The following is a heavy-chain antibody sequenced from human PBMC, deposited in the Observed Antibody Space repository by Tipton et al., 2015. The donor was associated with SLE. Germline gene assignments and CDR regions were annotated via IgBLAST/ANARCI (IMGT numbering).Heavy chain of an antibody. V-gene: IGHV3-30*03. CDR2: ISFDGSNT. J-gene: IGHJ4*02. CDR3: AADLERQCFVY. D-gene: IGHD1-1*01. Sequence: SLRLSCAASGFPFSDYYMNWIRQAPGKGLEWVAVISFDGSNTYYADSVKGRFTISRDNSKNTLYLQMNSLRAGDTAVYYCAADLERQCFVYWCRGALVTVSS. CDR1: GFPFSDYY.